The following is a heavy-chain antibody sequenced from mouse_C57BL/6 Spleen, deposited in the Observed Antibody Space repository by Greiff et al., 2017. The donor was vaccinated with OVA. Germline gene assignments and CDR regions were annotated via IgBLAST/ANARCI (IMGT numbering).Heavy chain of an antibody. J-gene: IGHJ2*01. Sequence: VQLQQPGAELVKPGASVKLSCKASGYTFTSYWMHWVKQRPGQGLEWIGMIHPNSGSTNYNEKFKSKATLTVDKSSSTAYMQLSSLTSEDSAVYYWARGNWDPYYFDYWGQGTTLTVSS. CDR2: IHPNSGST. CDR3: ARGNWDPYYFDY. V-gene: IGHV1-64*01. D-gene: IGHD4-1*01. CDR1: GYTFTSYW.